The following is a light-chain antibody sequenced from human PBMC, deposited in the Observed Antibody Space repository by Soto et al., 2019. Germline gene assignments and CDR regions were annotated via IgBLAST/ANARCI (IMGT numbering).Light chain of an antibody. Sequence: QSVLTQPPSVSAAPGQKVTISCSGSGSNIGINFVSWYQQLPGTAPKLLIYDNDKRPSGIPDRFSGSKSGTSATLGITGLQTGDEADYYCGTWDSSLSAVLFGGGTKLTVL. CDR2: DND. J-gene: IGLJ2*01. CDR1: GSNIGINF. V-gene: IGLV1-51*01. CDR3: GTWDSSLSAVL.